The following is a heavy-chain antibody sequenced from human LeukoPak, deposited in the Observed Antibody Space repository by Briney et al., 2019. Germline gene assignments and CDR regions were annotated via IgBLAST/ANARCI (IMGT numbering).Heavy chain of an antibody. CDR2: IYTSGST. CDR3: ARGPNIVGAEYYFDY. CDR1: GGSISSGSYY. J-gene: IGHJ4*02. D-gene: IGHD1-26*01. V-gene: IGHV4-61*02. Sequence: PSQTLSLTCTVSGGSISSGSYYWSWIRQPAGKGLEWIGRIYTSGSTNYNPSLKSRVTISVDTSKNQFSLKLSSVTAADTAVYYCARGPNIVGAEYYFDYWGQGTLVTVSS.